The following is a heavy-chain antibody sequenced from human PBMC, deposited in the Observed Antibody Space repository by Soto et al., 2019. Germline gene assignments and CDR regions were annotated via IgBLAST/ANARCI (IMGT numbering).Heavy chain of an antibody. J-gene: IGHJ3*02. CDR1: GYTFTSYD. CDR3: ARRCSSTSCYLLGAFDI. D-gene: IGHD2-2*01. V-gene: IGHV1-8*01. Sequence: ASVKVSCKASGYTFTSYDINWVRQATGQGLEWMGWMNPNSGNTGYAQKFQGRVTMTRNTSISTAYMELSSLRSEDTAVYYCARRCSSTSCYLLGAFDIRGKGTMVTVSS. CDR2: MNPNSGNT.